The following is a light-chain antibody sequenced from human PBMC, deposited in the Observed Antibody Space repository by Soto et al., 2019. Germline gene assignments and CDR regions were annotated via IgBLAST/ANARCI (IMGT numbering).Light chain of an antibody. V-gene: IGKV1-9*01. J-gene: IGKJ5*01. CDR2: AAS. Sequence: ILLTQSPSSLSASVLGIFTITFRGIQFIYSSFSWYQQKPGKAPKLLIYAASSLQSGVPSRFSGSGSGTDFTLTISSLQPEDFATYYCQQLHDYPITFGQGTRLEIK. CDR1: QFIYSS. CDR3: QQLHDYPIT.